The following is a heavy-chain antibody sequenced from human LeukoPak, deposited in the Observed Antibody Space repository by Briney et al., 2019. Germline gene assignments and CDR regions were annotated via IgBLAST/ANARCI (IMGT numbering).Heavy chain of an antibody. CDR2: ISAYNGNT. D-gene: IGHD1-14*01. J-gene: IGHJ5*02. Sequence: ASVTVSCKASGYTFTSYGISWVRQAPGQGLEGMGWISAYNGNTNYAQKLQGRVTMTTDTSTSTAYMELRSLRSDDTAVYYCARDRSGYRKWFDPWGQGTLVTVSS. CDR3: ARDRSGYRKWFDP. V-gene: IGHV1-18*01. CDR1: GYTFTSYG.